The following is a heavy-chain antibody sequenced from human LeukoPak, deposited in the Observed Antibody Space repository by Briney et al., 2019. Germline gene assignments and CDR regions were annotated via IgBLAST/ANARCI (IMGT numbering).Heavy chain of an antibody. CDR3: VGPVDY. CDR2: IKQDGSEK. Sequence: GGSLRLSCAASGLAFSSYWMSWVRQAPGKGLEWVANIKQDGSEKYYVDSVKGRFTISRDNAKNSLYLQMNSLRAEDTAVYYCVGPVDYWGQGTLVTVSS. CDR1: GLAFSSYW. V-gene: IGHV3-7*01. J-gene: IGHJ4*02.